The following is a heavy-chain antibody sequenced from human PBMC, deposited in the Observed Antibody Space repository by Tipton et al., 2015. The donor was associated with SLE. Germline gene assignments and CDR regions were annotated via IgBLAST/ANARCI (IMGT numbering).Heavy chain of an antibody. J-gene: IGHJ4*01. CDR2: IIPILGAA. D-gene: IGHD5-18*01. Sequence: QSGAEVKKPGSSVKVSCKTSGGSFSSYTVSWVRQAPGQGLEWMGRIIPILGAANYAQKFQGRVTITADKSTSTAYLELSSLRSEDMGVYYCAGVRVDTAMGGFDFWGHGPLVTGSS. CDR3: AGVRVDTAMGGFDF. V-gene: IGHV1-69*08. CDR1: GGSFSSYT.